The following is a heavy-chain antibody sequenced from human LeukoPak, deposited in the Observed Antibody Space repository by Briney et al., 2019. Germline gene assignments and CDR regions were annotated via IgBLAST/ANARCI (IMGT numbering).Heavy chain of an antibody. CDR3: ARDLLSKLDLEMATIGEF. CDR1: GGSISSYY. CDR2: IYTSGST. Sequence: SETLSLTCTVSGGSISSYYWSWIRQPAGKGLEWIGRIYTSGSTNYNPSLKSRVTISVDTSKNQFSLKLSSVTAADTAVYYCARDLLSKLDLEMATIGEFWGQGTLVTVSS. V-gene: IGHV4-4*07. J-gene: IGHJ4*02. D-gene: IGHD5-24*01.